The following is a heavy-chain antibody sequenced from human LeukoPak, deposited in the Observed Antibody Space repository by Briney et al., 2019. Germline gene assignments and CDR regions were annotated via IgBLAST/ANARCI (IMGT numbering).Heavy chain of an antibody. CDR1: VGSFSGYY. CDR3: AATKVGVSGSYFTH. V-gene: IGHV4-59*01. Sequence: SETLSLTCAVYVGSFSGYYWSWIRQPPGKGLEYISYSGSTNYNPSLKSRVTISVDTSKNQFSLKLSSVTAADTAVYYCAATKVGVSGSYFTHWGQGTLVTVSS. CDR2: ISYSGST. J-gene: IGHJ4*02. D-gene: IGHD3-10*01.